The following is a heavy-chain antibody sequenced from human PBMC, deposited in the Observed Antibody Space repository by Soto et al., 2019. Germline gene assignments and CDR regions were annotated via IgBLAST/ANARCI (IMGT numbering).Heavy chain of an antibody. CDR2: VSAGGGNT. Sequence: GGSLRLSCAASGFAFSTYAMHWVRQAPGKGLEWVSGVSAGGGNTYYADSVKGRFTISRDNSKNTLSLRVNSLRAEDTAVYYCAKDGLPGNHYNYFDPWGQGTLVTVSS. J-gene: IGHJ5*02. CDR3: AKDGLPGNHYNYFDP. V-gene: IGHV3-23*01. CDR1: GFAFSTYA. D-gene: IGHD1-26*01.